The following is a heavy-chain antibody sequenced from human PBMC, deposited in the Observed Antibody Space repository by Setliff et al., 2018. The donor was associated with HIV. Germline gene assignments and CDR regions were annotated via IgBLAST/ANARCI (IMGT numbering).Heavy chain of an antibody. D-gene: IGHD1-1*01. CDR3: ARAPATTHDFDH. CDR2: INHSGNT. V-gene: IGHV4-34*01. CDR1: GGALSGYS. J-gene: IGHJ4*02. Sequence: SETLSLTCAVYGGALSGYSWSWIRQPPGKGLEWIGEINHSGNTNYNPSLKSRVTISIDTSKNQFSLRLTSVTAADTAVYYCARAPATTHDFDHWGQGTLVTVSS.